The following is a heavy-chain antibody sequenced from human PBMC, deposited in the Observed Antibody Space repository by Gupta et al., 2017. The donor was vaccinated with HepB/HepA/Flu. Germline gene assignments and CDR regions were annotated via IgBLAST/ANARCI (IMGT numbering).Heavy chain of an antibody. CDR2: INHSGST. D-gene: IGHD3-22*01. Sequence: QVQLQQWGAGLLKPSETLSLTCAVYGGSFSGYYWSWIRQPPGKGLEWIGEINHSGSTNYNPSLKSRVTISVDTSKNQFSLKLSSVTAADTAVYYCASWSREGGVNYDSSGYYYYLRDYWGQGTLVTVSS. J-gene: IGHJ4*02. CDR3: ASWSREGGVNYDSSGYYYYLRDY. CDR1: GGSFSGYY. V-gene: IGHV4-34*01.